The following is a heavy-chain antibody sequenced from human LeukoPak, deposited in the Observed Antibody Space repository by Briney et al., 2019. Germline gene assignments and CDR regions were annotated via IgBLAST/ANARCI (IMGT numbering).Heavy chain of an antibody. CDR2: INHSGRT. Sequence: PSETLSLTCAVYGGSFSGYYWSRVRQPPGKGLEWVGEINHSGRTNYNPSLKSRVTISVDTPKNQFSLKLSSVTAADTAVYYCARGPVGATLFDYWGQGTLVTVSS. J-gene: IGHJ4*02. D-gene: IGHD1-26*01. CDR1: GGSFSGYY. V-gene: IGHV4-34*01. CDR3: ARGPVGATLFDY.